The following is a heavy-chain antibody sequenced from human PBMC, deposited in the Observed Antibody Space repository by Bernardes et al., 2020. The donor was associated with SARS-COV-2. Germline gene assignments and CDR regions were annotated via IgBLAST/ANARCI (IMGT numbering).Heavy chain of an antibody. CDR2: IIPLFGTT. Sequence: SVQVPCKTSGNTFTSYAVIWVRQAPGQELECMGGIIPLFGTTNYAQNFQGRVTTAADESTSTVHMELSSLRSEDTAMYYCARSGTCPDAFDSWGQGTMVTVSS. D-gene: IGHD1-1*01. J-gene: IGHJ3*02. CDR3: ARSGTCPDAFDS. CDR1: GNTFTSYA. V-gene: IGHV1-69*13.